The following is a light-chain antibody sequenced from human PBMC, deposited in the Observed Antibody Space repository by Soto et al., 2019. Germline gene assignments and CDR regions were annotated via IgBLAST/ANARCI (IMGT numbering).Light chain of an antibody. CDR3: HHYGSSPRT. CDR1: QSVNSGY. CDR2: GAS. V-gene: IGKV3-20*01. J-gene: IGKJ1*01. Sequence: EIVLTQSPGTLSLSPGERATLSCRASQSVNSGYLAWYQQQPGQAPRLLIYGASSRATGIPDRFSGSGSGTDFTLTVSRLEPEDFAVYYCHHYGSSPRTFGQGTKVEIK.